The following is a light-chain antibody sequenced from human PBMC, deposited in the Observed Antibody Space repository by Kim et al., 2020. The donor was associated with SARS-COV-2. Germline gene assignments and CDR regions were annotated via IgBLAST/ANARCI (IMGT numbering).Light chain of an antibody. CDR3: QVWDSSSDHPGV. J-gene: IGLJ3*02. V-gene: IGLV3-21*04. CDR1: NIGSKS. CDR2: YDS. Sequence: SYELTQPPSVSVAPGKTAKLTCGGNNIGSKSVHWYQQKPGQAPVLVIYYDSDRPSGIPERFSGSNSGNTATLTISRVEAGDEDDYYCQVWDSSSDHPGVFGGGTKLTVL.